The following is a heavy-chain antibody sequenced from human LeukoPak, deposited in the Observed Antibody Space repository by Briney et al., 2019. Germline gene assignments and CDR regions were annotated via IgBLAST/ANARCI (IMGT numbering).Heavy chain of an antibody. D-gene: IGHD3-10*01. CDR3: ARARALDYYGSGSYYSLPGY. CDR2: ISAYNGNT. CDR1: GYTFTGYY. Sequence: GASVKVSCKASGYTFTGYYMHWVRQAPGQGLEWMGWISAYNGNTNYAQKLQGRVTMTTDTSTSTAYMELRSLRSDDTAVYYCARARALDYYGSGSYYSLPGYWGQGTLVTVSS. V-gene: IGHV1-18*04. J-gene: IGHJ4*02.